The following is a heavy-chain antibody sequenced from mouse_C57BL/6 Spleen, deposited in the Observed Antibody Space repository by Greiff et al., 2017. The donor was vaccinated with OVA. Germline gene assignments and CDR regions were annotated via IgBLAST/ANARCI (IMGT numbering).Heavy chain of an antibody. CDR3: ARKPRWGLDL. J-gene: IGHJ4*01. CDR1: GYTFTSYW. CDR2: IDPSDSYT. D-gene: IGHD1-1*01. V-gene: IGHV1-69*01. Sequence: VQLQQPGAELVMPGASVKLSCKASGYTFTSYWMHWVKQRPGQGLEWIGEIDPSDSYTNYNQKFKGKSTLTVDKSSSTAYMQLSSLTSEDSAVYYLARKPRWGLDLWGQRTSVTVSS.